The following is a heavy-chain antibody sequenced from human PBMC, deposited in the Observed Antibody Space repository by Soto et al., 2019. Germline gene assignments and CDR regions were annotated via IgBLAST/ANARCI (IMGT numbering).Heavy chain of an antibody. CDR2: IHHSGTT. D-gene: IGHD3-9*01. Sequence: QVLLQESGPGLVKASQTLSLDCTVSGDPIGSGDFYWTWIRQTPERGLEWIGNIHHSGTTSYNPSLGNRISISMDTSRNVFSLSLTSVGVADAVVYFCARDLLVFDTSGFHFWGRGILVSV. V-gene: IGHV4-30-4*01. J-gene: IGHJ4*01. CDR3: ARDLLVFDTSGFHF. CDR1: GDPIGSGDFY.